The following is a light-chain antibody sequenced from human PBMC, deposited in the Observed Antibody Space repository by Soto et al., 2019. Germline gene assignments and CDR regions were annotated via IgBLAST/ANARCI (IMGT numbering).Light chain of an antibody. CDR1: SSDVGGSNY. CDR2: DVS. CDR3: RSDTSRSTPVV. Sequence: QSALTQPASVSGSPGQSIPISCTGTSSDVGGSNYVSWYQQHPGKAPKLMIYDVSNRPSGVSNRFAGSKSGNTDSLTISGLQAEDEADEYCRSDTSRSTPVVCGGGTKLTAL. V-gene: IGLV2-14*01. J-gene: IGLJ2*01.